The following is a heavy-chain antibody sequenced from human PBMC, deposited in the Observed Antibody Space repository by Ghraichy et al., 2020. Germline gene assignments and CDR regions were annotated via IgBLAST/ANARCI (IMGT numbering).Heavy chain of an antibody. V-gene: IGHV4-4*09. J-gene: IGHJ4*02. CDR1: GGSISTYY. Sequence: SQTLSLTSTVSGGSISTYYWSWIRQPPGKGLEWIGYIYASGSTNYHPSLKSRVTMSVDTSKNQFSLKVSSVTVADTAVYYCARHRDSGSHYSAFDYWGRGTLVTVSS. CDR3: ARHRDSGSHYSAFDY. D-gene: IGHD1-26*01. CDR2: IYASGST.